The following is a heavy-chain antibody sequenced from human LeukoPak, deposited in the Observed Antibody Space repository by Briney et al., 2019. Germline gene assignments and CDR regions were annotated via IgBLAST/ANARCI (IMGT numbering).Heavy chain of an antibody. V-gene: IGHV3-23*01. CDR3: ARDSYSYGMDV. CDR1: GFTFSSYA. CDR2: ITGSGGYT. Sequence: AGGSLRLSCAASGFTFSSYAMTWVRQAPGKGLEWVSTITGSGGYTYYADSVKGRFTISRDNSKNTLYLQMNSLRAEDTAVYYCARDSYSYGMDVWGQGTTVIVSS. J-gene: IGHJ6*02.